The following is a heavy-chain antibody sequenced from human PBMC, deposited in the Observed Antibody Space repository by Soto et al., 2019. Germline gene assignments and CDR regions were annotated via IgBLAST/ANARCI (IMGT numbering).Heavy chain of an antibody. J-gene: IGHJ6*02. V-gene: IGHV3-30*03. Sequence: GGSLRLSCAASGFTFSSFGIHWVRQAPGKGLEWVAVISYDGSNKYYADSVKGRFTISRDNSKNTLYLQMNSLRAEDTAVYYFARGIVATIKNYYYGMDVWGQGTTVTVSS. CDR1: GFTFSSFG. CDR3: ARGIVATIKNYYYGMDV. D-gene: IGHD5-12*01. CDR2: ISYDGSNK.